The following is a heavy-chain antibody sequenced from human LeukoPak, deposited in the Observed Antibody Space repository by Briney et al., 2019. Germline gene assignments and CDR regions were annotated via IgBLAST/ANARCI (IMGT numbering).Heavy chain of an antibody. V-gene: IGHV3-23*01. Sequence: GGPLRLSCAGSGFTFSNSAMSWVRQAPGKGLEWVSTLSGNGRSPSYADSVKGRFTISRDNSNNFLYLQMNSLRADDTAVYYCAKGGVTSSFGSWGQGTLVTVSS. CDR1: GFTFSNSA. CDR3: AKGGVTSSFGS. D-gene: IGHD1-26*01. CDR2: LSGNGRSP. J-gene: IGHJ4*02.